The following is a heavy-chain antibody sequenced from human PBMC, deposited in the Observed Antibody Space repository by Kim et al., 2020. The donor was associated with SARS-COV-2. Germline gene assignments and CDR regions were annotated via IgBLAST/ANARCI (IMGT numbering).Heavy chain of an antibody. CDR3: ATSPVVVVTPWFDP. V-gene: IGHV1-24*01. J-gene: IGHJ5*02. CDR2: FDPEDGET. Sequence: SVKVSCKVSGYTLTELSMHWVRQAPGKGLEWMGGFDPEDGETIYAQKFQGRVTMTEDTSTDTAYMELGSLRSEDTAVYYCATSPVVVVTPWFDPWGQGTLVTVSS. CDR1: GYTLTELS. D-gene: IGHD3-22*01.